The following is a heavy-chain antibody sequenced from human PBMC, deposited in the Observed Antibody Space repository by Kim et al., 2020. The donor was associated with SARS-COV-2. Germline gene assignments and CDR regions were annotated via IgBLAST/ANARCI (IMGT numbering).Heavy chain of an antibody. V-gene: IGHV3-23*01. D-gene: IGHD6-19*01. CDR3: ARAVSGWLFDF. Sequence: GGSLRLSCAASGFTFTTYAMTWVRQAPGKGLQWVSAITGSGGGAQYADSVKGLFTISRDNSKNTLYLQMNSLRAEDTAVYYCARAVSGWLFDFWGQGTLV. CDR2: ITGSGGGA. CDR1: GFTFTTYA. J-gene: IGHJ4*02.